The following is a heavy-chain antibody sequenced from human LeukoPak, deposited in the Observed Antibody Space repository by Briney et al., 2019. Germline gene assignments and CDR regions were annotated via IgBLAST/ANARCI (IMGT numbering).Heavy chain of an antibody. CDR3: ARDSELPQRRDAFDI. J-gene: IGHJ3*02. D-gene: IGHD2-15*01. V-gene: IGHV4-59*01. CDR2: IYSSGST. Sequence: SETLSLTCTVSGGSISSYYWSWIRQPPGKGLEWIGYIYSSGSTNYNPSLKSRVTMSVDTSKNQFSLKLSSVTAADTAVYYCARDSELPQRRDAFDIWGQGTMVTVSS. CDR1: GGSISSYY.